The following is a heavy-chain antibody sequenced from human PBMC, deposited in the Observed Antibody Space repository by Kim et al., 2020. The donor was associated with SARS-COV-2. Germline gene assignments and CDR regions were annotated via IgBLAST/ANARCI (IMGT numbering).Heavy chain of an antibody. J-gene: IGHJ5*02. V-gene: IGHV4-31*03. Sequence: SETLSLTCTVFGGSISSDGFYWNWIRQHPGKGLEWIGHISDSGSTYYNPSLKSRPTISVDTSKNQFSLKLSSVTAADTAVYYCASLDDNSGYYYRWGQGTLVTVSS. CDR1: GGSISSDGFY. CDR3: ASLDDNSGYYYR. D-gene: IGHD3-22*01. CDR2: ISDSGST.